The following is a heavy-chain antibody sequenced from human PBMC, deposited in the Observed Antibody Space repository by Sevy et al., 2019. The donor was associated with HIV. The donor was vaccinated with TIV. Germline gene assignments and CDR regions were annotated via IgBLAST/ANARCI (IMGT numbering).Heavy chain of an antibody. CDR1: GFTFSSYA. D-gene: IGHD3-3*01. Sequence: GGSLRLSCAASGFTFSSYAMSWVRQAPGKGLEWVSAISGSCGSTYYADSVKGRFTISRDNSKNTLYLQMNSLRAEDTAVYYLAKDREKYYDFWSGYFGDAFDIWGPGTMVNVSS. CDR2: ISGSCGST. J-gene: IGHJ3*02. V-gene: IGHV3-23*01. CDR3: AKDREKYYDFWSGYFGDAFDI.